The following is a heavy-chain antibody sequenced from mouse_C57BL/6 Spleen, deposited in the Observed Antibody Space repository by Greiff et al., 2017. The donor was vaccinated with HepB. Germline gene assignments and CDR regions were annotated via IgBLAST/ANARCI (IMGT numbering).Heavy chain of an antibody. Sequence: VKLMESGAELARPGASVKLSCKASGYTFTSYGISWVKQRTGQGLEWIGEIYPRSGNTYYNEKFKGKATLTADKSSSTAYMELRSLTSEDSAVYFCARPLYYYGSSYYAMDYWGQGTSVTVSS. CDR1: GYTFTSYG. V-gene: IGHV1-81*01. CDR2: IYPRSGNT. D-gene: IGHD1-1*01. CDR3: ARPLYYYGSSYYAMDY. J-gene: IGHJ4*01.